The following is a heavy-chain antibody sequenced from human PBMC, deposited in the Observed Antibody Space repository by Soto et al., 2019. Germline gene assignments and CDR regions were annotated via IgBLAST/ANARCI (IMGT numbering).Heavy chain of an antibody. D-gene: IGHD3-22*01. CDR3: ARDGYYDSSGYRSDFDY. V-gene: IGHV1-18*01. CDR1: GYTFTSYG. J-gene: IGHJ4*02. Sequence: QVQLVQSGAEVKKPGASVKVSCKASGYTFTSYGISWVRQAPGQGLEWMGWISAYNGNTNYAQKLQGRGTMTTDTSTSTDYMELRSLRSDDTAVYYCARDGYYDSSGYRSDFDYWGQGTLVTVSS. CDR2: ISAYNGNT.